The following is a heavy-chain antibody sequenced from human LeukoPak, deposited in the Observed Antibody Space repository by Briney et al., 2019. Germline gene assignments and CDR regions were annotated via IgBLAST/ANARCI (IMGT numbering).Heavy chain of an antibody. J-gene: IGHJ4*02. Sequence: ASVNVSCKASGYTFTNYYINWVRQAPGQGREWMGIMNPSGGTTIYAENFQGRVTMTRDMSTTTVYMELSSLIFEDTAVYYCARDLQGFDYWGQGTLVTVSS. CDR3: ARDLQGFDY. V-gene: IGHV1-46*01. CDR1: GYTFTNYY. D-gene: IGHD4-11*01. CDR2: MNPSGGTT.